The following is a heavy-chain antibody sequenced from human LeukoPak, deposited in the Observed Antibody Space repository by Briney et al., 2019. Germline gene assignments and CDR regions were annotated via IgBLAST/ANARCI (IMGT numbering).Heavy chain of an antibody. J-gene: IGHJ5*02. CDR3: ARGRIQLWFRWFDP. V-gene: IGHV1-8*01. D-gene: IGHD5-18*01. CDR2: MNPNSGNT. CDR1: GYTFTSYG. Sequence: ASVKASCKASGYTFTSYGINWVRQATGQGLEWMGWMNPNSGNTDYAQKFQGRVTMTRNTSISTAYMELSSLRSEDTAVYYCARGRIQLWFRWFDPWGQGTLVTVSS.